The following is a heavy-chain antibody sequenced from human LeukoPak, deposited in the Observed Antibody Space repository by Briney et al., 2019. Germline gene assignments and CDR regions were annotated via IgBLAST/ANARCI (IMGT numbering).Heavy chain of an antibody. Sequence: SETLSLTCAVYGGSFSGYYWSWIRQPPGKGLEWIGEINHSGSTNYNPSLKRRVTISVDTSKNQFSLKLSSVTAADTAVYYCARVTTLRYYYYMDVWGKGTTVTVSS. CDR3: ARVTTLRYYYYMDV. J-gene: IGHJ6*03. CDR2: INHSGST. CDR1: GGSFSGYY. D-gene: IGHD4-11*01. V-gene: IGHV4-34*01.